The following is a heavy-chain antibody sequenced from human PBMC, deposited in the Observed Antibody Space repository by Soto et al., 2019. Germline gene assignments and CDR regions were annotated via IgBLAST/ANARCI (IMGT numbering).Heavy chain of an antibody. CDR2: IIPIFGTA. D-gene: IGHD3-22*01. CDR3: AQRSPYYYDSSGYPRGAFDI. J-gene: IGHJ3*02. V-gene: IGHV1-69*13. Sequence: SVKVSFKASGGTFSSYAISWVRQAPGQGLEWMGGIIPIFGTANSAQKFQGRVTITADESTSTAYMELSSLRSEDTAVYYCAQRSPYYYDSSGYPRGAFDIWGQGTMVTVSS. CDR1: GGTFSSYA.